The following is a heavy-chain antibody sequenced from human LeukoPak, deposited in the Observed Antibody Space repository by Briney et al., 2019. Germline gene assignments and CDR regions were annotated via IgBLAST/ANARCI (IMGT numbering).Heavy chain of an antibody. CDR3: ARVPRYGSGSYYSLDH. CDR2: IQTDGNTK. CDR1: GFTFSNYG. Sequence: PGRSLRLSCAASGFTFSNYGIHWVRQAPGKGLEWVTFIQTDGNTKYYADSVRGRFTISRDNSKNTVSLQMNSLRADDTAAYYCARVPRYGSGSYYSLDHWGQGTLVTVSS. V-gene: IGHV3-33*01. D-gene: IGHD3-10*01. J-gene: IGHJ4*02.